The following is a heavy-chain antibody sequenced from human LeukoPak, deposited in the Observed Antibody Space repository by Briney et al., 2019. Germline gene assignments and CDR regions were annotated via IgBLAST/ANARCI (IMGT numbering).Heavy chain of an antibody. CDR1: GGSISSYY. V-gene: IGHV4-4*07. Sequence: SETLSLTCTVSGGSISSYYWSWIRQPAGKGLEWIGRIYTSGSTNYNPSLKSRVTMSVDTSKNQFSLKLSSVTAADTAVYYCARVRAAAYYYNYYMDVWGKGTTVTVSS. J-gene: IGHJ6*03. D-gene: IGHD6-13*01. CDR2: IYTSGST. CDR3: ARVRAAAYYYNYYMDV.